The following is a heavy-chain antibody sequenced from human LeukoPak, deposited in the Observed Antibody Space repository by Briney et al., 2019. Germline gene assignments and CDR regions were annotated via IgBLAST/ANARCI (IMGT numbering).Heavy chain of an antibody. D-gene: IGHD2-2*01. CDR3: ARITQYQLPRATFDF. J-gene: IGHJ3*01. V-gene: IGHV4-59*01. CDR2: IFYSGST. Sequence: SETLSLTCTVSGGSISSYYWSWIRQPPGKGLEWIGYIFYSGSTNYNSSLRSRVTISVDTSKNQFSLRPSSVTAADTAVYYCARITQYQLPRATFDFWGQGTMVSVSS. CDR1: GGSISSYY.